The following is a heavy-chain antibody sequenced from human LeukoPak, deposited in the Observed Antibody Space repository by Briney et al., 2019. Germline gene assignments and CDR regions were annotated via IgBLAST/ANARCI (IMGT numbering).Heavy chain of an antibody. CDR2: MYYGGST. CDR1: GGSISSSSYY. V-gene: IGHV4-39*01. D-gene: IGHD3-10*01. Sequence: SETLSLTCTVSGGSISSSSYYWGWIRQPPGKGLEWIGNMYYGGSTYYNPSLKNRVTISVDTSNNQFSLKLSSVTAADTAMYYCARRNSGSGNFDCWGQGTLVTVSS. J-gene: IGHJ4*02. CDR3: ARRNSGSGNFDC.